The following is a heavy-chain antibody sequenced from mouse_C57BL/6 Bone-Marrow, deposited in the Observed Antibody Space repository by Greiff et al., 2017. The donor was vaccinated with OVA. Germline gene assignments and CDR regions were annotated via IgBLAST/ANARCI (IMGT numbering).Heavy chain of an antibody. Sequence: EVKLMESGGGLVQPGDSLSLSCAASGFTFTNYYMSWVRQPTGKALEWLAFIRNKPNGSTTEYSASVKGRFTISRDNSQSILYLQMNALRAEDSATYYCARYKGRVAVDYFDYWGQGTALTVSS. CDR2: IRNKPNGSTT. D-gene: IGHD1-1*01. J-gene: IGHJ2*01. V-gene: IGHV7-3*01. CDR1: GFTFTNYY. CDR3: ARYKGRVAVDYFDY.